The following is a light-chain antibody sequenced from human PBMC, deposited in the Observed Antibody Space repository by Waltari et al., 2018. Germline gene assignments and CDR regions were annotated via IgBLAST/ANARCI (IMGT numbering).Light chain of an antibody. CDR2: DAS. CDR3: QQRTKWVT. V-gene: IGKV3-11*01. J-gene: IGKJ4*01. CDR1: QNINTH. Sequence: DIVLTQSPATLSLSPGERATLSCRASQNINTHLAWYQQKPGQAPRLLIYDASNRATGVPARFSGSGSGTDFTLTISSLEPEDFAVYYCQQRTKWVTFGGGTTLDIK.